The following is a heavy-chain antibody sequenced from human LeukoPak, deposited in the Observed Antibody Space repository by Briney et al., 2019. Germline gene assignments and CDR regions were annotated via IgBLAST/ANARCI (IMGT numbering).Heavy chain of an antibody. D-gene: IGHD6-19*01. V-gene: IGHV4-59*01. J-gene: IGHJ3*01. CDR1: GGSISSYY. CDR2: IYYSGTT. CDR3: VAHSSSMPV. Sequence: SETLSLTCTVSGGSISSYYWSWIRQPPGKGLEWIGYIYYSGTTNYNPSLKSRVTISVDTSKNQFSLKLSSVTAADTAVYYCVAHSSSMPVWGHGTVVTVSS.